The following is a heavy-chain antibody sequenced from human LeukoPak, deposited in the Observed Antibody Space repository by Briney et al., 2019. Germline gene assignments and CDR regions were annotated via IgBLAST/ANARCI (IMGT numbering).Heavy chain of an antibody. Sequence: PGGSLRLSCAASGFTFSDYAINWVRQAPGKGLEWLSSISRGGVITYYADSVKGRFTISRDNSNNTLYLHMNSLRAEDTVVYYCVSRAGSPWGPFDDWGQGTLVTVSS. J-gene: IGHJ4*02. CDR1: GFTFSDYA. CDR2: ISRGGVIT. V-gene: IGHV3-23*01. CDR3: VSRAGSPWGPFDD. D-gene: IGHD7-27*01.